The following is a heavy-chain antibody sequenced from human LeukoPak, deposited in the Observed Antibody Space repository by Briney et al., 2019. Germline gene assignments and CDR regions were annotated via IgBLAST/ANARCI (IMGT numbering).Heavy chain of an antibody. V-gene: IGHV4-39*07. D-gene: IGHD2-2*01. CDR1: GGSISSSSYY. Sequence: MSSETLSLTCTVSGGSISSSSYYWGWIRQPPGKGLEWIGSIYYSGSTYYNPSLKSRVTISVDTSKNQFSLKLSSVTAADTAVYYCAREEPRGYCSSTSCYVFDYWGQGTLVTVSS. CDR3: AREEPRGYCSSTSCYVFDY. CDR2: IYYSGST. J-gene: IGHJ4*02.